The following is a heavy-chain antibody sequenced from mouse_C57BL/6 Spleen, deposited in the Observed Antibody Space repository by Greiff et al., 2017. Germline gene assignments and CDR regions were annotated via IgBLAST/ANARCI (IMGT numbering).Heavy chain of an antibody. Sequence: QVQLQQSGPELVRPGTSVTVSCKASGYAFTNYLIEWVQQRPGQGLEWIGVINPGSGGTNYNAKLKGKTRQTADKYSSTAYMQLSSLTSEDSAVYFCARLCCGYDDAMDYWGQGTSVTVSS. CDR2: INPGSGGT. D-gene: IGHD2-2*01. J-gene: IGHJ4*01. CDR1: GYAFTNYL. CDR3: ARLCCGYDDAMDY. V-gene: IGHV1-54*01.